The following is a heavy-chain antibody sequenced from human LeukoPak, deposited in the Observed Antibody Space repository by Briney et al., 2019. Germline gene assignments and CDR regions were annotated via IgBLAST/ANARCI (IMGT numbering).Heavy chain of an antibody. D-gene: IGHD4-17*01. CDR1: GFTFSSYE. Sequence: PGGSLRLSCAVSGFTFSSYEMNWVRQAPGKGLEWVSYISSGGSSMFYADSVKGRFTISRDNAKNPLYLQMNSLGAEDTAVYYCARDMTTVTTSSVSGYYFYGMDVWGQGTTVTVAS. CDR2: ISSGGSSM. CDR3: ARDMTTVTTSSVSGYYFYGMDV. J-gene: IGHJ6*02. V-gene: IGHV3-48*03.